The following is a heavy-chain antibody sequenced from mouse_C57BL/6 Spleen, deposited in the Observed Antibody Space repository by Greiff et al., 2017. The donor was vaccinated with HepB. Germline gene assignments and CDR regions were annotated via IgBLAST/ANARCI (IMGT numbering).Heavy chain of an antibody. V-gene: IGHV1-61*01. J-gene: IGHJ4*01. D-gene: IGHD2-5*01. CDR1: GYTFTSYW. Sequence: QVQLQQSGAELVRPGSSVKLSCKASGYTFTSYWMDWVKQRPGQGLEWIGNIYPSDSETHYNQKFKDKATLTVDKSSSTAYMQLSSLTSEDSAVYYCARYSNYYYYAMDYWGQGTSVTVSS. CDR2: IYPSDSET. CDR3: ARYSNYYYYAMDY.